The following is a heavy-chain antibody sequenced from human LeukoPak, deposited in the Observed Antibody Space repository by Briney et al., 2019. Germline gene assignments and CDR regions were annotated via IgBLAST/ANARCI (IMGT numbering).Heavy chain of an antibody. V-gene: IGHV3-74*01. J-gene: IGHJ1*01. CDR2: INTDGSST. CDR3: AGLRSGYYLTEYFQH. Sequence: GGSLRLSCAASGFTFSSYWMHWVRQAPGKGLVWVSRINTDGSSTSYADSVKGRFTISRDNAKNTLYLQMNSLRAEDTAVYYCAGLRSGYYLTEYFQHWGQGTLVTASS. D-gene: IGHD3-3*01. CDR1: GFTFSSYW.